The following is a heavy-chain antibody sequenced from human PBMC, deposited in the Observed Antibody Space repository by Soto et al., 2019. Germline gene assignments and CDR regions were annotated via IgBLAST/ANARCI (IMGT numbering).Heavy chain of an antibody. CDR2: IIPIFGTA. V-gene: IGHV1-69*06. CDR1: GGTFSSYA. Sequence: QVQLVQSGAEVKKPGSSVKVSCKASGGTFSSYAISWVRQAPGQGLEWMGGIIPIFGTANYAQKFQGRVTITADKSTSTAYMELSSLRSEDTAVYYCAGDPYSSSRTVHYYGMDVWGQGTTVTVSS. J-gene: IGHJ6*02. CDR3: AGDPYSSSRTVHYYGMDV. D-gene: IGHD6-13*01.